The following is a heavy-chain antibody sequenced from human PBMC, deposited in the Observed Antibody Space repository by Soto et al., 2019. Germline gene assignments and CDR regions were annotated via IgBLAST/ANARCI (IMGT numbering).Heavy chain of an antibody. V-gene: IGHV3-73*01. CDR3: TRQPDPLRYFDWLSDDAFDI. J-gene: IGHJ3*02. CDR1: GFTFSGSA. CDR2: IRSKANSYAT. Sequence: GGSLRLSCAASGFTFSGSAMHWVRQASGKGLEWVGSIRSKANSYATAYAASVKGRFTISRDDSKNTAYLQMNSLKTEDTAVYYCTRQPDPLRYFDWLSDDAFDIWGQGTMVTVSS. D-gene: IGHD3-9*01.